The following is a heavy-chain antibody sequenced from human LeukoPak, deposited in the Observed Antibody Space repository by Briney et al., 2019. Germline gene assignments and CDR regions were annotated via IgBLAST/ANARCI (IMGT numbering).Heavy chain of an antibody. CDR2: IHYSGTT. CDR1: GGSISRYY. V-gene: IGHV4-59*01. D-gene: IGHD2-2*01. J-gene: IGHJ4*02. Sequence: PSETLSLTCTVSGGSISRYYWSWIRQSPGKGLEWITYIHYSGTTKYNPSLKSRVTISVDTSRSQFSLKLNSVTAADTAVYFCAGGGYCSRASCYAPLFDYWGQGTLVTVSS. CDR3: AGGGYCSRASCYAPLFDY.